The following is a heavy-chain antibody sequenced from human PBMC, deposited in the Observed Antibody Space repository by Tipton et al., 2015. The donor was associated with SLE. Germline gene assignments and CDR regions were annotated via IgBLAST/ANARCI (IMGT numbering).Heavy chain of an antibody. D-gene: IGHD1-26*01. Sequence: SLRLSCATSGFTFRIYWMTWVRQAPGKGLEWVASINQDGSEQHYVDSVKGRFTISRDNARDSLYLQMNTLRADDTAVYYCARGVGYYYYMDVWGKGTTVTVSS. V-gene: IGHV3-7*03. CDR1: GFTFRIYW. CDR2: INQDGSEQ. J-gene: IGHJ6*03. CDR3: ARGVGYYYYMDV.